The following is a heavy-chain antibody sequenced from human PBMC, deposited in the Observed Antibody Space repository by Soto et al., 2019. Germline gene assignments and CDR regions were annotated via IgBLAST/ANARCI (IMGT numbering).Heavy chain of an antibody. CDR1: GFNFGFFG. V-gene: IGHV3-30*03. Sequence: QIQLVESGGDVVQPGRSLRLSCAASGFNFGFFGMHWVRQAPGKGLEWVAFISGDGINKHYADSVRGRFTLSRDYSKKTMYLKMDTLREDATALYYCARGNLSFDFDSWGQGTLVAVSS. CDR2: ISGDGINK. D-gene: IGHD3-10*01. CDR3: ARGNLSFDFDS. J-gene: IGHJ4*01.